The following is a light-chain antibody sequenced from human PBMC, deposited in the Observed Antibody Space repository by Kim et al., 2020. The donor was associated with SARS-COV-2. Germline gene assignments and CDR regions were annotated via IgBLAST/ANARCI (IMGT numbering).Light chain of an antibody. CDR2: EDN. V-gene: IGLV6-57*01. CDR3: QSYDSSNLWV. J-gene: IGLJ3*02. CDR1: VGTIDSSY. Sequence: NTLPTSRAPSVGTIDSSYVQWYQQRPGSTPTTVIYEDNQRPSGVPDRFSGSIDSSSNSASLTISGLKTEDEADYYCQSYDSSNLWVFGGGTQLTVL.